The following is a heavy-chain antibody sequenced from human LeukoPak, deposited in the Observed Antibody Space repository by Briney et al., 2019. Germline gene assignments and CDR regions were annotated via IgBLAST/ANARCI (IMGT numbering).Heavy chain of an antibody. V-gene: IGHV4-4*07. CDR3: ARAEHYDFWSGYQAHAFDI. CDR1: GGSISSYY. Sequence: SETLSLTCTVSGGSISSYYWSWIRQPAGKGLEWIGRIYTSGSTNYNPSLKSRVTMSVDTSKNQFSLKLSSVTAADTAVYYCARAEHYDFWSGYQAHAFDIWGQGTMVTVSS. D-gene: IGHD3-3*01. J-gene: IGHJ3*02. CDR2: IYTSGST.